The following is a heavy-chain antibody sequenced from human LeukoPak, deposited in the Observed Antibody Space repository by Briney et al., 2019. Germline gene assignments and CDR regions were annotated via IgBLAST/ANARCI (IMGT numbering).Heavy chain of an antibody. CDR3: ATTLTTVTTLRTYYFDY. J-gene: IGHJ4*02. D-gene: IGHD4-11*01. CDR2: ISGSGGST. Sequence: GGSLRLSCAASGFTFSSYAMSWVRQAPGKGLEWVSAISGSGGSTYYADSVKGRFTISRDNSKNTLYLQMNSLRAEDTAVYYCATTLTTVTTLRTYYFDYWGQGTLVTVSS. CDR1: GFTFSSYA. V-gene: IGHV3-23*01.